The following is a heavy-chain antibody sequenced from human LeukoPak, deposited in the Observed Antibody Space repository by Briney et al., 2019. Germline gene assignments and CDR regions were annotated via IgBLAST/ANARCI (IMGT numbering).Heavy chain of an antibody. CDR1: AFTFSNYW. J-gene: IGHJ6*02. CDR2: LNSDASIT. V-gene: IGHV3-74*01. Sequence: GGSLRLSCAASAFTFSNYWMHWVRQAPGKGLVWVSRLNSDASITSYADSVKGRFTISRDNAKNTLYLQMNSLRAEDTAVYYCARGVTPDVWGQGTTVTVSS. CDR3: ARGVTPDV. D-gene: IGHD2-21*02.